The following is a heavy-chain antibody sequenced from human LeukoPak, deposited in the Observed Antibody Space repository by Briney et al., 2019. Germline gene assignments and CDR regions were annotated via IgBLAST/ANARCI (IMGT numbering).Heavy chain of an antibody. CDR2: IYTSGST. Sequence: TSETLSLTCTVSGGSISSYYWSWVRQPAGKGLEWIGRIYTSGSTNYNPSLERRVTMSVDTSSNQFSLKLSSVTAADTAVYYCARVGDSSGYENWFDPWGQGTLVTVSS. CDR3: ARVGDSSGYENWFDP. J-gene: IGHJ5*02. V-gene: IGHV4-4*07. D-gene: IGHD3-22*01. CDR1: GGSISSYY.